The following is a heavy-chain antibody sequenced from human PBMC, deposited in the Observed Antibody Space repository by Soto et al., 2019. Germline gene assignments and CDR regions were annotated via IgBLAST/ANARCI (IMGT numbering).Heavy chain of an antibody. J-gene: IGHJ4*02. D-gene: IGHD3-22*01. CDR3: ARGSHDSSGELDY. CDR1: GDSISSNSAA. V-gene: IGHV6-1*01. Sequence: SQTLSLTCAISGDSISSNSAAWSWIRQSPSRGLEWLGRTYYRSKWYNDYAVSVKSRITINPDTSKNQFSLQLSSMTPEDTAVYYCARGSHDSSGELDYWGQGTLVTVSS. CDR2: TYYRSKWYN.